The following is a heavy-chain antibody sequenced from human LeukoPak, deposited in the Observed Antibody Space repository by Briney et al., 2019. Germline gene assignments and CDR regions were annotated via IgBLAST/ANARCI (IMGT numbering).Heavy chain of an antibody. CDR1: GYTFTSYY. Sequence: ASVKVSCKASGYTFTSYYMHWVRQAPGQGLEWMGIINPSGGSTSYAQKFQGRVTMTRDTSTSTVYMELSSLRSEDTAVYYCARGGLDNYYDSSGYILDNWFDPWGQGTLVTVSS. D-gene: IGHD3-22*01. V-gene: IGHV1-46*01. CDR2: INPSGGST. J-gene: IGHJ5*02. CDR3: ARGGLDNYYDSSGYILDNWFDP.